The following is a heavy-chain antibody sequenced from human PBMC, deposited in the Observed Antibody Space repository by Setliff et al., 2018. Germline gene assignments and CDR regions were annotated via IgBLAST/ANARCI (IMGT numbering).Heavy chain of an antibody. V-gene: IGHV4-39*01. J-gene: IGHJ5*02. Sequence: SETLSLTCTVSGGSVSNSGFFWGWLRQAPGKGLEWIGNIYDSGSSNYNASLKSRPIITRDTSKNQISLKLTPVTAADPAVYYCGRGFSRIEGWGNWFDPWGQGILVTVS. CDR2: IYDSGSS. CDR3: GRGFSRIEGWGNWFDP. D-gene: IGHD2-15*01. CDR1: GGSVSNSGFF.